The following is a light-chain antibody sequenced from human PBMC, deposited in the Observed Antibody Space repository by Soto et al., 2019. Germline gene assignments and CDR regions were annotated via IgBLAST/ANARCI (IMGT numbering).Light chain of an antibody. CDR3: QRYGSSSWT. V-gene: IGKV1-5*01. J-gene: IGKJ1*01. Sequence: DIQMTQSPSTLSASVGDRVTITCRASQSISSWLAWYQQKPGKAPKLLIYAASTLQAGVPSRFSGSGSGTDFTLTISRLEPEDFAVYYCQRYGSSSWTFGQGTKVDIK. CDR2: AAS. CDR1: QSISSW.